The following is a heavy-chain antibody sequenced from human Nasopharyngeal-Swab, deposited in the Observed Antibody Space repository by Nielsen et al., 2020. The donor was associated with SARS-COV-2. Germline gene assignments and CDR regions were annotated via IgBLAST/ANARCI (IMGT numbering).Heavy chain of an antibody. Sequence: ESLKISCTVSGGSISSYYWSWIRQPPGKGLEWIGYIFYSGSTNYNPSLKSRVTISVDTSKNQFSLKLSSVTAADTAVYYCARGRAPGGYNHIDYWGQGTLVTVSS. J-gene: IGHJ4*02. CDR2: IFYSGST. CDR1: GGSISSYY. CDR3: ARGRAPGGYNHIDY. D-gene: IGHD5-24*01. V-gene: IGHV4-59*01.